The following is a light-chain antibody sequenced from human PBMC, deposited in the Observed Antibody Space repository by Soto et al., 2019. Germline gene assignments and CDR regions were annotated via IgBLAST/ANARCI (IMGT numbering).Light chain of an antibody. Sequence: EMVLTQSPDTLSLSPGERATLSCRASQTVSSNFLAWYQQRPGQAPRLLIYGASSRAAGIPDRFSGSGSGTDFTLTISRLEPEDLAVYYCQQYDSSPDTFGQGTKL. J-gene: IGKJ1*01. CDR3: QQYDSSPDT. CDR2: GAS. CDR1: QTVSSNF. V-gene: IGKV3-20*01.